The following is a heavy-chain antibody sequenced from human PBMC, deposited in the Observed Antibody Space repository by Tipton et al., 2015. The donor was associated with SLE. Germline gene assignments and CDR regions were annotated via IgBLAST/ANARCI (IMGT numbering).Heavy chain of an antibody. Sequence: QVQLVQSGGGVVQPGRSLRLSCAASGFTFSSYAMHWVRQAPGKGLEWVAVISYDGSNKYYADSVKGRFTISRDNSKNTLYLQMNSLRAEDTAVYYCARDQSRQQLAYYYYYYGMDVWGQGTTVTVSS. V-gene: IGHV3-30-3*01. CDR2: ISYDGSNK. CDR1: GFTFSSYA. J-gene: IGHJ6*02. D-gene: IGHD6-13*01. CDR3: ARDQSRQQLAYYYYYYGMDV.